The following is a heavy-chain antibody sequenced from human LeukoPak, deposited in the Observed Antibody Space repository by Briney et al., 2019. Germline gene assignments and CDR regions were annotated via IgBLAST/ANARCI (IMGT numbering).Heavy chain of an antibody. CDR2: IDPSDSYT. J-gene: IGHJ5*02. D-gene: IGHD2-2*01. V-gene: IGHV5-10-1*01. CDR1: GYSFTSYW. Sequence: GESLKISCKGSGYSFTSYWISWVRQMPGKGLEWMGRIDPSDSYTNYSPSFQGHVTISADKSISTAYLQWSSLKSSYTAMYYCARRPKGNYCSSTSCYYGWFDPWGQGTLVTVSS. CDR3: ARRPKGNYCSSTSCYYGWFDP.